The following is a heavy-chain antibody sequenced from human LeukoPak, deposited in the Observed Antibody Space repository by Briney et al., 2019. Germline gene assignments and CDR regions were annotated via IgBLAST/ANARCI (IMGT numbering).Heavy chain of an antibody. D-gene: IGHD1/OR15-1a*01. Sequence: GGSLRLSCAASGFTFSDYYMSWIRQAPGKGLEWVSYISSSGNIITYADSVKGRFTISRDNAKNSLYLQMNSLRADDTAVYYCARESTGSTDGSNYHYYGADVWGQGTTVTVSS. CDR3: ARESTGSTDGSNYHYYGADV. V-gene: IGHV3-11*01. CDR1: GFTFSDYY. J-gene: IGHJ6*02. CDR2: ISSSGNII.